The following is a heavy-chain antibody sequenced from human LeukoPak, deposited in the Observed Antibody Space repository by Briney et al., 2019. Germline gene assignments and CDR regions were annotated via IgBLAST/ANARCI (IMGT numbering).Heavy chain of an antibody. V-gene: IGHV3-7*01. CDR2: IKQDGSAK. J-gene: IGHJ3*02. CDR3: ARVNPLVAPGALDI. Sequence: PGGSLRLSCVASGFTFSKYWMTWVRPAPGKGLAWVANIKQDGSAKYYMDSVKGRFAISRDNAKNSLYLRMNSLGAEDTAVYYCARVNPLVAPGALDIWGQGTMVAVSS. D-gene: IGHD5-12*01. CDR1: GFTFSKYW.